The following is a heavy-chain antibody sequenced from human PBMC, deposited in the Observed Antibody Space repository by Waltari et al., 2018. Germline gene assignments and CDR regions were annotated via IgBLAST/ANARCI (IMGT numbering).Heavy chain of an antibody. CDR1: GYTFTDYH. CDR3: ARRSCTGECYAPYVY. J-gene: IGHJ4*02. D-gene: IGHD2-8*02. V-gene: IGHV1-2*04. Sequence: QVQLVQSGAEVTTPGASVKVSCNTSGYTFTDYHIHWVRQAPGQGLEWMGWINPKSGGTYYAQTFQGWVTMTRDTSTSTVYMELSSLKSDDTAVYYCARRSCTGECYAPYVYWGQGSLVTVSS. CDR2: INPKSGGT.